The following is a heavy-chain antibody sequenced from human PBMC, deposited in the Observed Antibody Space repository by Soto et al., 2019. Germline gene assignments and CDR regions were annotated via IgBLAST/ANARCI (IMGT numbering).Heavy chain of an antibody. Sequence: QVQLVESGGGVVQPGRSLRLSCAASGFTFSNYGMHWVRQAPGKGLEWVAVISYHGSEKYYADSVKGRFTISRDNSKNTLYLQMDSLRAEDTAVYYCAIDHLTTTVTTVGYWGQGTLVTVSS. CDR2: ISYHGSEK. CDR3: AIDHLTTTVTTVGY. V-gene: IGHV3-30*03. J-gene: IGHJ4*02. D-gene: IGHD4-17*01. CDR1: GFTFSNYG.